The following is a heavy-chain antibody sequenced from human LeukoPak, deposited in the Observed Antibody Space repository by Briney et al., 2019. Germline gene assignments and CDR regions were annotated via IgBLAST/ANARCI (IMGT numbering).Heavy chain of an antibody. Sequence: SVKVSCKASGGTFSSYAISWVRQAPGQGLEWMGGIIPIFGTANYAQKFQGRVTITTDESTSTAYVELSSLRSEDTAVYYCAREYCSGGSCPFDYWGQGTLVTVSS. V-gene: IGHV1-69*05. CDR2: IIPIFGTA. CDR3: AREYCSGGSCPFDY. J-gene: IGHJ4*02. CDR1: GGTFSSYA. D-gene: IGHD2-15*01.